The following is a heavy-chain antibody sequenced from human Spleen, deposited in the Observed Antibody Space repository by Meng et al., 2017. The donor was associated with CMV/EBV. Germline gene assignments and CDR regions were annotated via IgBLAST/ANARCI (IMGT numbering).Heavy chain of an antibody. CDR1: GYSFTSYY. CDR3: ARDENYCTNAICPPADY. Sequence: ASVKVSCKAFGYSFTSYYIHWVRQAPGQALEWVGMLNPSGGSSRYAQKFQGRVTMTRDTSTSTVYMELSGLRSEDTAVYYCARDENYCTNAICPPADYWGQGTLVTVSS. V-gene: IGHV1-46*01. CDR2: LNPSGGSS. D-gene: IGHD2-8*01. J-gene: IGHJ4*02.